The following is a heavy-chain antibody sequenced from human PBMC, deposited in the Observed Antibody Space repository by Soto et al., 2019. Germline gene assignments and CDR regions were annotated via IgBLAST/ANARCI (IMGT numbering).Heavy chain of an antibody. V-gene: IGHV4-61*01. CDR1: GGSVSSGSYY. CDR3: ARDKIAAAPGFDY. D-gene: IGHD6-13*01. CDR2: IYYSGST. Sequence: SETLSLTCTVSGGSVSSGSYYWSWIRQPPGKGLEWIGYIYYSGSTNYNPSLKSRVTISVDTSKNQFSLKLSSVTAADTAVYYCARDKIAAAPGFDYWGQGTLVTVSS. J-gene: IGHJ4*02.